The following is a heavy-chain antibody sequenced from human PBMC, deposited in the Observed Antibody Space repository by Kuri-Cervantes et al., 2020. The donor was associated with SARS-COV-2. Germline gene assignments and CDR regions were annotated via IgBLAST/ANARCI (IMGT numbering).Heavy chain of an antibody. Sequence: GGSLRLSCAPSGFTFSSYGMHWVRQAPGKGLEWVSAISGSGGSTYYADSVKGRFTISRDNSKNTLYLQMNSLRAEDTAVYYCAKGTPEYQLRAFDIWGQGTMVTVSS. CDR2: ISGSGGST. D-gene: IGHD2-2*01. CDR3: AKGTPEYQLRAFDI. CDR1: GFTFSSYG. V-gene: IGHV3-23*01. J-gene: IGHJ3*02.